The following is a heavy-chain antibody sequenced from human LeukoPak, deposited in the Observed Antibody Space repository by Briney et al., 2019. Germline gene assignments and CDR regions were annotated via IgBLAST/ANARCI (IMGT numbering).Heavy chain of an antibody. D-gene: IGHD6-13*01. CDR3: ASGGTAAAGIFSGDY. CDR2: IKQDGSEK. Sequence: GGSLRLSCAASGFTFSSYWMSWVRQATGKGLEWVANIKQDGSEKYYVDSVKGRFTISRDNAKNSLYLQMNSLRAEDTAVYYCASGGTAAAGIFSGDYWGQGTLVTVSS. CDR1: GFTFSSYW. J-gene: IGHJ4*02. V-gene: IGHV3-7*03.